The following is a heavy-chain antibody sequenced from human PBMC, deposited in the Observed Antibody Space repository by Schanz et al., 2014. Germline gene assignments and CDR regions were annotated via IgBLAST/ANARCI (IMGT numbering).Heavy chain of an antibody. V-gene: IGHV3-23*04. CDR2: IRGSGHIT. Sequence: EVQLVESGGDLITPGRSLRLSCTASGFSFEDHALGWFRQAPGKGLEWVSGIRGSGHITNYADSVKGRITTSRDNSKNTMYLQMNSLRAEDTAVYYCVKDLQRELLRDDHYYGMDVWGQGTLVTVSS. CDR1: GFSFEDHA. CDR3: VKDLQRELLRDDHYYGMDV. D-gene: IGHD1-26*01. J-gene: IGHJ6*02.